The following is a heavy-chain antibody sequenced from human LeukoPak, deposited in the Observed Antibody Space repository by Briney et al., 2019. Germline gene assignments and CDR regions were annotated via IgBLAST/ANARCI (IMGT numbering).Heavy chain of an antibody. Sequence: TGGSLRLSCAASGFTFSSYSMNWVRQAPGKGLEWVSSISSSSSYIYYADSVKGRFTISRDNAKNSLYLQMNSLRAEDTAVYHCATIYYYDSSAMRGWGQGTLVTVSS. CDR2: ISSSSSYI. CDR1: GFTFSSYS. CDR3: ATIYYYDSSAMRG. V-gene: IGHV3-21*01. J-gene: IGHJ4*02. D-gene: IGHD3-22*01.